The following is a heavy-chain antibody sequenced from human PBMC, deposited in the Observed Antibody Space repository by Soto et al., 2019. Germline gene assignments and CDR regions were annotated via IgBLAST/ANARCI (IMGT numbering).Heavy chain of an antibody. J-gene: IGHJ4*02. CDR3: SSAGILTTPYYTDY. CDR2: VRNKVNSYTT. CDR1: GFTFSDYY. D-gene: IGHD2-21*01. Sequence: EVQLVESGGGLVQPEGSLRLSCVASGFTFSDYYMDWVRQAPGKGLEWVGRVRNKVNSYTTEYAASVKGRFTVSRVDSSISVYPHIHILTTGDTAMFYCSSAGILTTPYYTDYWGLGTLVTVSS. V-gene: IGHV3-72*01.